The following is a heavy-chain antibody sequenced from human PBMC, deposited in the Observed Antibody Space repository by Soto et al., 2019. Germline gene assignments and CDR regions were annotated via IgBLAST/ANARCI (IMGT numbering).Heavy chain of an antibody. CDR3: ASGYDYIWGSYPAFY. Sequence: SGGSLRLSCAASGFTVSSNYMSWVRQAPGKGLEWVSVIYSGGSTYYADSVKGRFTISRDNSKNTLYLQMNSLRAEDTAVYYCASGYDYIWGSYPAFYWGQGTLVTVSS. CDR2: IYSGGST. J-gene: IGHJ4*02. D-gene: IGHD3-16*02. V-gene: IGHV3-66*01. CDR1: GFTVSSNY.